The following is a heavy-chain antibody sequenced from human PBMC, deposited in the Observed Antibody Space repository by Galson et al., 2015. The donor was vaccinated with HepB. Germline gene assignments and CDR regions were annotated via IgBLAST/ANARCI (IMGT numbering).Heavy chain of an antibody. CDR3: TRALPSDYSYYYYGLDV. V-gene: IGHV3-49*04. J-gene: IGHJ6*02. D-gene: IGHD4-11*01. CDR2: IRTKAYGGTT. Sequence: SLRLSCADPGFTFGDYAMSWVRQAPGKGLEWVGFIRTKAYGGTTEYAASVKGRFTISRDDSKSIAYLQMNSLKTEDTAVYYCTRALPSDYSYYYYGLDVWGQGTTVTVSS. CDR1: GFTFGDYA.